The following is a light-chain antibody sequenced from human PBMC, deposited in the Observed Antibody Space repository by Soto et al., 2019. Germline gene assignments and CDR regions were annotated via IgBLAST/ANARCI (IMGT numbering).Light chain of an antibody. CDR3: QQYNNWPPIT. CDR1: ESVRSY. V-gene: IGKV3-11*01. Sequence: EIVLTQSPTTLSLSPGERATVSCRASESVRSYLAWYQQKPGQAPRLLMYDASNRATGIPARFSGSGSGTDFTLTISRLEPEDFAVYYCQQYNNWPPITFGQGTRLEIK. CDR2: DAS. J-gene: IGKJ5*01.